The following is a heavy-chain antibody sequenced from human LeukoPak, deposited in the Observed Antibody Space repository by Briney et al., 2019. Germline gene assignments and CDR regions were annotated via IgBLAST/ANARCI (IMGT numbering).Heavy chain of an antibody. CDR3: AKDHLAVAGTPPGY. V-gene: IGHV3-23*01. Sequence: GGSLRLSCAASGFTFSSYAMSWVRQAPGNGLEWVSAISGSGGSTYYADSVKGRFTISRDNSKNTLYLQMNSLRAEDTAVYYCAKDHLAVAGTPPGYWGQGTLVTVSS. J-gene: IGHJ4*02. CDR2: ISGSGGST. D-gene: IGHD6-19*01. CDR1: GFTFSSYA.